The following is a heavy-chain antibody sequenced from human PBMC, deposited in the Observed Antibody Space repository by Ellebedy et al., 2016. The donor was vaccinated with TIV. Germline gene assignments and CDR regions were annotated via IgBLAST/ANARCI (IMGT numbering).Heavy chain of an antibody. CDR3: ARGLPVAGRNQFDY. D-gene: IGHD6-19*01. Sequence: MPSETLSLTCGVHGVFLSGYYWTWIRQSPGKGLAWIGEVSHRGNTKYNPPLKSRVTMVVDTSANQFSLSLTSVTAADTAVYYCARGLPVAGRNQFDYWGQGTLVTVSS. CDR2: VSHRGNT. J-gene: IGHJ4*02. CDR1: GVFLSGYY. V-gene: IGHV4-34*01.